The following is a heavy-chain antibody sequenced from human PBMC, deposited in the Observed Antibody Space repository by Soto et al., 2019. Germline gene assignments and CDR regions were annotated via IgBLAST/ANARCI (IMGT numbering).Heavy chain of an antibody. D-gene: IGHD4-17*01. CDR3: ARMYGDYGFDY. V-gene: IGHV3-21*01. Sequence: GGSLRLSCAASGFTFSSYSMNWVRQAPGKGLEWVSSISSSSSYIYYADSVKGRFTITRDNAKNSLYLQMNSLRAEDTAVYYCARMYGDYGFDYWGQGTLVTVSS. CDR1: GFTFSSYS. J-gene: IGHJ4*02. CDR2: ISSSSSYI.